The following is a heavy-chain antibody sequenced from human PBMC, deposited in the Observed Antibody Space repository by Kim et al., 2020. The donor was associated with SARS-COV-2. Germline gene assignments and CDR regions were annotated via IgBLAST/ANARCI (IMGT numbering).Heavy chain of an antibody. V-gene: IGHV3-33*01. CDR2: IWYDGSNK. D-gene: IGHD2-15*01. J-gene: IGHJ4*02. Sequence: GGSLRLSCAASGFTFSYYGMHWVRQAPGKGLEWVAVIWYDGSNKYYADSVKGRFTISRDNSKNTLYLQMNSLRAEDTAVYYCARDNDIKTPSGFDYWGQG. CDR3: ARDNDIKTPSGFDY. CDR1: GFTFSYYG.